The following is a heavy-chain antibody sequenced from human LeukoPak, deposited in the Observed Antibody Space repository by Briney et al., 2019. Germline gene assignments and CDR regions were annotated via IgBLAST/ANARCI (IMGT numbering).Heavy chain of an antibody. V-gene: IGHV4-59*08. Sequence: SETLSLTCTVSGDSISNYYWSWIRQPPGKGLEWIGDIYYSGSTNYNPSLKSRVTISVDTSKNQFSLRLSSVTAADTAVYYSARLASGSYGPLTPFDYWGQGTLVTVSS. CDR3: ARLASGSYGPLTPFDY. CDR1: GDSISNYY. D-gene: IGHD1-26*01. CDR2: IYYSGST. J-gene: IGHJ4*02.